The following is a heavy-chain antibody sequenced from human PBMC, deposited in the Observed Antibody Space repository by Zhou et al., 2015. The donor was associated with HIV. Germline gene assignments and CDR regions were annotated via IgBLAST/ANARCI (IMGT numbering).Heavy chain of an antibody. J-gene: IGHJ3*02. D-gene: IGHD5-18*01. CDR3: ARRGTQLWSDSFDI. CDR1: GYTFTSYD. Sequence: QVQLVQSGAEVKKPGASVKVSCKASGYTFTSYDINWVRQAAGQGLEWMGWMNPNSHNVDYAQKFQGRVTMTGDTSMRTVYLELSGLRSEDTAVYYCARRGTQLWSDSFDIWGQGTMVTVSS. V-gene: IGHV1-8*01. CDR2: MNPNSHNV.